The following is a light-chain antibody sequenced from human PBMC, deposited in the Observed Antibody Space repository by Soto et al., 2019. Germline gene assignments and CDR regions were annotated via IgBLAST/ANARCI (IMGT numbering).Light chain of an antibody. J-gene: IGKJ2*01. V-gene: IGKV3-20*01. CDR3: QQYGGSPYT. CDR1: QYIASSY. CDR2: GAS. Sequence: EIVLTQSPVTLSLSPGEGATLSCRSSQYIASSYLAWYQQRRGQAPRLLIYGASSRATGIPDRSSGSGSGTDFTLTISRLEPEDFAVYYCQQYGGSPYTFGQGTKVDIK.